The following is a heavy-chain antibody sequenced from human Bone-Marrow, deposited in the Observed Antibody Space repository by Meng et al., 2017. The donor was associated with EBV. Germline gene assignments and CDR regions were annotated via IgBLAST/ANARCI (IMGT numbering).Heavy chain of an antibody. V-gene: IGHV2-5*02. CDR3: APLLRLGETGFHLYPFDL. CDR1: GFARSTAGVA. D-gene: IGHD3-10*01. Sequence: HIALMPSWSTCAQPTQPLRTTCTFDGFARSTAGVAVGWIRQPPGKALECLGLFYWDVYRRYSPSLRRTLTITKHTPNNLVVLTVTNMAPGNTGTYYCAPLLRLGETGFHLYPFDLWGQGTLVTVSS. J-gene: IGHJ4*02. CDR2: FYWDVYR.